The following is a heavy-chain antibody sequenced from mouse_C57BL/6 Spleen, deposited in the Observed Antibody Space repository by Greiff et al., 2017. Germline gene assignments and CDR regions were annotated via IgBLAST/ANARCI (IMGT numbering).Heavy chain of an antibody. Sequence: VQLVESGPELVKPGASVKISCKASGYSFTSYYIHWVKQRPGQGLEWIGWIYPGSGNTKYNEKFKGKATLTADTSSSTAYMPLNSLTSEDSAVYYFAGVISGSNYYSMDYWGQGTSVTVSS. CDR2: IYPGSGNT. J-gene: IGHJ4*01. CDR1: GYSFTSYY. CDR3: AGVISGSNYYSMDY. V-gene: IGHV1-66*01. D-gene: IGHD3-2*02.